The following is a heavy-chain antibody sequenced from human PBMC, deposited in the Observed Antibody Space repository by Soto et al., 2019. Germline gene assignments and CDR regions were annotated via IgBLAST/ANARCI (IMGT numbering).Heavy chain of an antibody. CDR3: AIHYDFWSGYFYYYYYGMDV. CDR1: GGSISSSSYY. V-gene: IGHV4-39*01. J-gene: IGHJ6*02. Sequence: QLQLQASGPGLVKPSETLSLTCTVSGGSISSSSYYWGWIRQPPGKGLEWIGSIYYSGSTYYNPSLKRRVTIAVDTAKNQFSLKMSSVTAADTAVYYCAIHYDFWSGYFYYYYYGMDVWGQGTTVTVSS. D-gene: IGHD3-3*01. CDR2: IYYSGST.